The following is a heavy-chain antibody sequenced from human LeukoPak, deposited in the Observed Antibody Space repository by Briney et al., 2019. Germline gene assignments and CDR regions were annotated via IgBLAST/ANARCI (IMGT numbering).Heavy chain of an antibody. CDR1: GFTFSSYG. D-gene: IGHD2-15*01. Sequence: GGSLRLSCAASGFTFSSYGMHWVRQAPGKGLEWVAFIRYDGSNKYYADSVKGRFTISRDNAKNSLYLQMNSPRAEDTAVYYCARDPSYCSGGSCYYMDVWGKGTTVTVSS. V-gene: IGHV3-30*02. CDR2: IRYDGSNK. J-gene: IGHJ6*03. CDR3: ARDPSYCSGGSCYYMDV.